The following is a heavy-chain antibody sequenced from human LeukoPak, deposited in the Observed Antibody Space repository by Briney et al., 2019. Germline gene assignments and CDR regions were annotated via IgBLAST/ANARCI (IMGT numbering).Heavy chain of an antibody. J-gene: IGHJ6*04. V-gene: IGHV3-23*01. CDR1: GFTFSSYA. CDR3: AELGITMIGGV. CDR2: ISSSGGTI. D-gene: IGHD3-10*02. Sequence: GGSLRLSCAASGFTFSSYAMSWVRQAPGKGLEWVSAISSSGGTIYYADSVKGRFTISRDNAKNSLYLQMNSLRAEDTAVYYCAELGITMIGGVWGKGTTVTISS.